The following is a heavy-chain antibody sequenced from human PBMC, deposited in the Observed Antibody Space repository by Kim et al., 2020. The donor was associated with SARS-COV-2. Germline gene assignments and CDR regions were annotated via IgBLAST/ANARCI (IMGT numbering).Heavy chain of an antibody. Sequence: GGSLRLSCAASGITFSSYWMHWVRQAPVKGLVWVSNIAGDGTGAKYADSVKCRFTISRDNAQNTLYLPMTNLRPEDAAVYYCVRYSGSAFDIWFQGTM. D-gene: IGHD1-26*01. J-gene: IGHJ3*02. CDR3: VRYSGSAFDI. V-gene: IGHV3-74*01. CDR2: IAGDGTGA. CDR1: GITFSSYW.